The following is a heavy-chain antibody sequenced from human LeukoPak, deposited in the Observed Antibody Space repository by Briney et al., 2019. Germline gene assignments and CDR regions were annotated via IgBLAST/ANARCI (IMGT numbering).Heavy chain of an antibody. Sequence: ASVKVSCKASGYTLSSYGVTWVRQAPGQGLEWMGWISAHTGHTSYAQKLQDRITMTTDTSTSTAYKELRSLRSDDTAVYFCARASGYSYGPRDYWGQGTLVTVSS. D-gene: IGHD5-18*01. CDR2: ISAHTGHT. CDR1: GYTLSSYG. CDR3: ARASGYSYGPRDY. V-gene: IGHV1-18*01. J-gene: IGHJ4*02.